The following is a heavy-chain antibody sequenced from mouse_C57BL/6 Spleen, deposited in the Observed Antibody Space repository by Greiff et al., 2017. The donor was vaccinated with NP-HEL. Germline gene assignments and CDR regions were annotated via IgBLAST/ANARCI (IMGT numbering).Heavy chain of an antibody. V-gene: IGHV1-47*01. CDR3: ARRGYYGSSHTPFAY. Sequence: QVHVKQSGAELVKPGASVKMSCKASGYTFTTYPIEWMKQNHGKSLEWIGNFHPYNDDTKYNEKFKGKATLTVEKSSSTVYLELSRLTSDDSAVYYCARRGYYGSSHTPFAYWGQGTLVTVSA. D-gene: IGHD1-1*01. J-gene: IGHJ3*01. CDR2: FHPYNDDT. CDR1: GYTFTTYP.